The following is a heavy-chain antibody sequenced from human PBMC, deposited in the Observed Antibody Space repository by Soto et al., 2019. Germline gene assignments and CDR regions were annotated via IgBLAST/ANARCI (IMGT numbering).Heavy chain of an antibody. V-gene: IGHV1-69*06. D-gene: IGHD2-21*02. CDR2: IIPIFGTA. J-gene: IGHJ6*02. CDR1: GGTFNSYA. CDR3: ASEDVVVTAGPYYYYGMDV. Sequence: QVQLVQSGAEVKKPGSSVKVSCKASGGTFNSYAISWVRQAPGQGLEWMGGIIPIFGTANYAQKFQGRVTITADKSTSTAYMELSSLRSEDTAVYYCASEDVVVTAGPYYYYGMDVWGQGTTVTVSS.